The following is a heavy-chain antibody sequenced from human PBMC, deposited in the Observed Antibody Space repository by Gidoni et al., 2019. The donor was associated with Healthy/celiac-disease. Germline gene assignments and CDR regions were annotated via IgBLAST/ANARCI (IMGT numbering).Heavy chain of an antibody. V-gene: IGHV3-9*01. CDR1: GFPFDDYA. D-gene: IGHD6-19*01. Sequence: EVQLVESGGGLVQPGRSLRISCAASGFPFDDYAMPWVRQAPGKGLEWVSGISWNSGSIGYADSVKGRFTISRDNAKNSLYLQMNSLRAEDTALYYCAKGYSSGWYADFDYWGQGTLVTVSS. J-gene: IGHJ4*02. CDR2: ISWNSGSI. CDR3: AKGYSSGWYADFDY.